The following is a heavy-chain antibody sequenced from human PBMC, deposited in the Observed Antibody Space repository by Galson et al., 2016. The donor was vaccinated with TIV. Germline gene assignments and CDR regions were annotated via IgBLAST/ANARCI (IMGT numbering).Heavy chain of an antibody. V-gene: IGHV1-69*13. CDR1: GGTFSNYA. D-gene: IGHD1-1*01. Sequence: SVKVSCKASGGTFSNYAFSWVRQAPGQGLEWMGGISPMLDTTNYAQTFQGRLTITADESTSSVYMEMTSLRSDDTAVYFCATDRNKALDTYPYYYGMDVWGQGTAVIVSS. CDR2: ISPMLDTT. CDR3: ATDRNKALDTYPYYYGMDV. J-gene: IGHJ6*02.